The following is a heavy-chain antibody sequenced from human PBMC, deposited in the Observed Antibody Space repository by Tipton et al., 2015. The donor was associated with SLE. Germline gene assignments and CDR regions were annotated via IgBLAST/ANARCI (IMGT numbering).Heavy chain of an antibody. CDR2: IWYDGSNK. CDR3: ARGGPIVVDLYYMDV. V-gene: IGHV3-33*01. D-gene: IGHD3-22*01. CDR1: GFTFSNYG. Sequence: SGFTFSNYGMHWVRQAPGKGLEWVAVIWYDGSNKYYADSVKGRFTISRDNSKNTLYLQMNSLRAEDTAVYYCARGGPIVVDLYYMDVWGKGTTVTVSS. J-gene: IGHJ6*03.